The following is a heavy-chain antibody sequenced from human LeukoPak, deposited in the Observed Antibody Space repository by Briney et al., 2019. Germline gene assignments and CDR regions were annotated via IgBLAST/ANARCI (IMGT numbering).Heavy chain of an antibody. CDR2: LNEDGSKR. J-gene: IGHJ4*02. D-gene: IGHD5-24*01. Sequence: GGSLRLSCAASGFPFSSYWMSWVCQAPGKAREWVANLNEDGSKRYYVASVKGRFTISRDNAKNSLYLQMDSLTVEDTATYYCARDGRDGFIDYWGQGTLVTVSS. V-gene: IGHV3-7*01. CDR1: GFPFSSYW. CDR3: ARDGRDGFIDY.